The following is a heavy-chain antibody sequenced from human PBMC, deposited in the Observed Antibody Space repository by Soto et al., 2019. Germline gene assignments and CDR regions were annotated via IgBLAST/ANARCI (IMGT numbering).Heavy chain of an antibody. D-gene: IGHD1-7*01. CDR1: GGTFSSYA. CDR2: IITIFGTA. V-gene: IGHV1-69*13. Sequence: SVKVSCKASGGTFSSYAISWVRPEHEQGLEWMGGIITIFGTANYAQKFQGRVTITADESTSTAYMELSSLRSEDTAVYYCAGPPELTRIYYYYGMDVWGQGTTVTVSS. J-gene: IGHJ6*02. CDR3: AGPPELTRIYYYYGMDV.